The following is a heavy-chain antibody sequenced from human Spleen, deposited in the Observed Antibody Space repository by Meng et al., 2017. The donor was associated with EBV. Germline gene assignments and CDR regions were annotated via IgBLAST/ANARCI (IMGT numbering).Heavy chain of an antibody. CDR1: GYTFNDYY. CDR3: SRVLRNWELFYAFDI. J-gene: IGHJ3*02. D-gene: IGHD7-27*01. Sequence: VPLGQSGDGGKQPGAPVKVSCKASGYTFNDYYVHWVRQAPGQGLEWMGRIDPNSGGTVFAQRFQGRVTMTWDTSISTAYMGLSRLTPDDTAVYYCSRVLRNWELFYAFDIWGLGTMVTVSS. CDR2: IDPNSGGT. V-gene: IGHV1-2*06.